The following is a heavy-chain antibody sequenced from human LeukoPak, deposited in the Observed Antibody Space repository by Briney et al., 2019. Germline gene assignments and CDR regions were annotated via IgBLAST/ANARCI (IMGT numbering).Heavy chain of an antibody. Sequence: SETLSLTCTVSGGSINSNTFYWGWIRQPPGKGLEWIGSFYYSGSTYYSPSLKSRVTISVDTSKNQFSLKLTSVTAADTAVYYCATGITVSGHFDSWGQGTLVTVSS. D-gene: IGHD6-19*01. V-gene: IGHV4-39*01. CDR1: GGSINSNTFY. CDR3: ATGITVSGHFDS. J-gene: IGHJ4*02. CDR2: FYYSGST.